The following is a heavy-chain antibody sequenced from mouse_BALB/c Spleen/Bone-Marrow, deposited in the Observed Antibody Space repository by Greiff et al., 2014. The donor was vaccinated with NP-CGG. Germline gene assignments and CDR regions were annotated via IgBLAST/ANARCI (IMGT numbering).Heavy chain of an antibody. J-gene: IGHJ2*01. V-gene: IGHV1S137*01. D-gene: IGHD1-1*01. CDR1: GYTFTDYA. CDR3: ARGLSYYYGTSYYFDY. CDR2: ISSSYGDA. Sequence: VQLQQSGAELVRPGVSVKISCKGSGYTFTDYAMHWVKQSHAKSLEWIGIISSSYGDATYNQKFKGKATMTVDKSSNTAYMELPRLTSEDSAIYYCARGLSYYYGTSYYFDYWGQGTTLTVSS.